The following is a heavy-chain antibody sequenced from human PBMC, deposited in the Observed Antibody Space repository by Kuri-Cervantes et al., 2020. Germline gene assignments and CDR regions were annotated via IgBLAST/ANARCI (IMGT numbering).Heavy chain of an antibody. J-gene: IGHJ4*02. Sequence: GESLKISCAASGFTFSSYGMHWVRQAPGKGLEWVAVISYDGSNKYYADSVKGRFTISRDNSKNTLYLQMNSLRAEDTAVYYCATLGVFYSHFDYWGQGTLVTVSS. CDR1: GFTFSSYG. CDR2: ISYDGSNK. D-gene: IGHD2-8*01. CDR3: ATLGVFYSHFDY. V-gene: IGHV3-30*03.